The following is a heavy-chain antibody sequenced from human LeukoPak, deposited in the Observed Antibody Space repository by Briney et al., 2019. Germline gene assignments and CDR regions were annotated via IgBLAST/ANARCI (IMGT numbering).Heavy chain of an antibody. V-gene: IGHV3-43*01. D-gene: IGHD5-18*01. CDR2: ISWDGGST. CDR3: AKDKGADTAMVYYYYGMDV. J-gene: IGHJ6*02. CDR1: GFTFDDYT. Sequence: GGSLRLSCAASGFTFDDYTMHWVRQAPGKGLELVSLISWDGGSTYYADSVKGRFTISRDNSKNSLYLQMNSLRTEDTALYYCAKDKGADTAMVYYYYGMDVWGQGTTVTVSS.